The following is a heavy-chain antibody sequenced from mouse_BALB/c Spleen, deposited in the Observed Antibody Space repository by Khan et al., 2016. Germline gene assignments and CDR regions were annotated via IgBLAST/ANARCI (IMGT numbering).Heavy chain of an antibody. CDR1: GFSFTSYG. CDR3: ARLEDI. J-gene: IGHJ2*01. V-gene: IGHV2-9*02. CDR2: IWAGGST. D-gene: IGHD1-3*01. Sequence: VQLQESGPGLVAPSQSLSLTCTVSGFSFTSYGVHWVRQPPGKGLEWLAVIWAGGSTNYNSDLMSGLSISKDNSKSHAFFKMNSLQTDDTAVYYCARLEDIWGQGTTLTVSS.